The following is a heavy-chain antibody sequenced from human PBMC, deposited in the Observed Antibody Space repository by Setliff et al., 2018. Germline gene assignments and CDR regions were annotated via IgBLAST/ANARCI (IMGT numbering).Heavy chain of an antibody. J-gene: IGHJ6*03. CDR3: ARMSGFLYMDV. Sequence: PSETLSLTCTVSGGSISSHYWSWIRQPPGKGLEWIGYIYYSGSTNYNPSLKGRATLSIDASKKQFSLKLTSVTAADTAAYYCARMSGFLYMDVWGKGTTVTVSS. CDR2: IYYSGST. CDR1: GGSISSHY. V-gene: IGHV4-59*08. D-gene: IGHD3-3*01.